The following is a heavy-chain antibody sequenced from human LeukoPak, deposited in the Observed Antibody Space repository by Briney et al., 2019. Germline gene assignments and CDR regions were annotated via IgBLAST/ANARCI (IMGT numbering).Heavy chain of an antibody. D-gene: IGHD4-17*01. Sequence: PSETLSLTCAVYGGSFSGYYWSWIRQPPGKGLEWIGEINHSGSTNYNPSLKSRVTISVDTSKNQFSLKLSSVTAADTAVYYCARSYGDYEDWYFDLWGRGTLVTVSS. CDR3: ARSYGDYEDWYFDL. CDR1: GGSFSGYY. V-gene: IGHV4-34*01. J-gene: IGHJ2*01. CDR2: INHSGST.